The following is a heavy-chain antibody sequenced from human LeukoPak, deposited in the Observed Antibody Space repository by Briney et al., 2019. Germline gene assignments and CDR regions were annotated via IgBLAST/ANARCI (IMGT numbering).Heavy chain of an antibody. CDR3: ATSYSYAFDC. CDR2: AT. Sequence: ATYYADSMGGRFTISRDNGKNSVYLQMNSLRAEDTAVYYCATSYSYAFDCGGQGTLVTVSS. D-gene: IGHD5-18*01. V-gene: IGHV3-48*04. J-gene: IGHJ4*02.